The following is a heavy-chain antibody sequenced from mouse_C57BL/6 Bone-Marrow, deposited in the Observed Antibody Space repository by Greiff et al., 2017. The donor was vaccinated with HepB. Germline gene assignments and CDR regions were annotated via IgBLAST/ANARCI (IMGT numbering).Heavy chain of an antibody. CDR1: GFSLTSYG. V-gene: IGHV2-2*01. J-gene: IGHJ3*01. Sequence: QVQLQQSGPGLVQPSQSLSITCTVSGFSLTSYGVHWVRQSPGKGLEWLGVIWSGGSTDYNAAFISRLSISKDNSKRQVFFKMNSLQADDTAIYYCARKGANWDFAYWGQGTLVTVSA. D-gene: IGHD4-1*01. CDR2: IWSGGST. CDR3: ARKGANWDFAY.